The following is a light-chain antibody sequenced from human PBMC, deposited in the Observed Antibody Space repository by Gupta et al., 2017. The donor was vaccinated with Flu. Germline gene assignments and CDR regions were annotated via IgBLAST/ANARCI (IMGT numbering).Light chain of an antibody. V-gene: IGKV3-11*01. Sequence: EIVLTQSPATLSLSPGDRATLSCRASQSVGAYLAWYQQPPGQAPRLLIYETSNRATGIPARFSGSGSETDFTLTISSLEPEDFAVYYCQQRNVAPPSLTFGEGTKVEIK. J-gene: IGKJ4*01. CDR2: ETS. CDR1: QSVGAY. CDR3: QQRNVAPPSLT.